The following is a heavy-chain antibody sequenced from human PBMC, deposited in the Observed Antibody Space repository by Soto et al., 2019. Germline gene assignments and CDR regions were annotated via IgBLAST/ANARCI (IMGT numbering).Heavy chain of an antibody. J-gene: IGHJ5*02. CDR2: IKSKHDGETT. CDR3: VTDTRGS. CDR1: GFTFYNAW. Sequence: EVQLVESGGDLVKPGGSLRLSCAASGFTFYNAWLNWVRQAPGKGLECVGRIKSKHDGETTDYAAPVKGRFAISRDDSINTLYLQMNSLKTDDTAVYYCVTDTRGSWGQGTLVTVSS. D-gene: IGHD3-3*01. V-gene: IGHV3-15*07.